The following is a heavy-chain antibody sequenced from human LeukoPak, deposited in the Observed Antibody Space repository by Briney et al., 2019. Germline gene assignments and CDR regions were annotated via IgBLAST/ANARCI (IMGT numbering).Heavy chain of an antibody. V-gene: IGHV3-23*01. CDR3: AKVSYYYDSSGYSQGGNDY. Sequence: GGSLRLSCAAFGFTFSSYAMSWVRQAPGKGLEWVSAISGSGGSTYYADSVKGRFTISRDNSKNTLYLQMNSLRAEDTAVYYCAKVSYYYDSSGYSQGGNDYWGQGTLVTVSS. D-gene: IGHD3-22*01. CDR2: ISGSGGST. J-gene: IGHJ4*02. CDR1: GFTFSSYA.